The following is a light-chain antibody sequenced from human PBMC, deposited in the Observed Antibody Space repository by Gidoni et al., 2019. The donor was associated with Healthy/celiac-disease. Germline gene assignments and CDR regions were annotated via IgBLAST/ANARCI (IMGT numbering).Light chain of an antibody. CDR2: GAS. CDR3: QHYHNWPPYT. Sequence: EIVMKQSPATLSVSPGESATLSCRASQSVSSHLAWYQQKPGQAPRLLMYGASTRATGTPARFSGSGSGTEFTLTISSLQSEDFAAYYCQHYHNWPPYTFGQGTKLYLK. J-gene: IGKJ2*01. CDR1: QSVSSH. V-gene: IGKV3-15*01.